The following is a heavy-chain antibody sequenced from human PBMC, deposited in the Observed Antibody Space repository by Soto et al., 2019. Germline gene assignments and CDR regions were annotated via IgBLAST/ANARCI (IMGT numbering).Heavy chain of an antibody. CDR3: ARRARPDFYYMHV. CDR2: ISSNGVGT. V-gene: IGHV3-64*01. CDR1: GFTLSGYA. J-gene: IGHJ6*03. Sequence: VQLAESGGGLAQPGGSLRLSCAASGFTLSGYAMDWVRQAPGKGLEYVSGISSNGVGTYYANSVQGRFTISRDNSKNTVYLQMGSLRPEDMAVYYCARRARPDFYYMHVWGKGTTVTVSS. D-gene: IGHD6-6*01.